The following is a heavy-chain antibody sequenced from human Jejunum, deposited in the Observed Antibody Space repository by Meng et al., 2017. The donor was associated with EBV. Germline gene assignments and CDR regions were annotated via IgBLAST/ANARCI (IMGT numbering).Heavy chain of an antibody. CDR2: ISDSGGNT. V-gene: IGHV3-23*01. Sequence: EVQLLESGGGLVQPGGCLRLSWAASGFTFSSYGMSWVRQAPGKGLEWVSAISDSGGNTNYADSVKGRFTISRDNSKNTLYLEMNSLRGEDAAVYYCARDRGSGWYWGGFDYWGQGTLVTVAS. D-gene: IGHD6-19*01. J-gene: IGHJ4*02. CDR1: GFTFSSYG. CDR3: ARDRGSGWYWGGFDY.